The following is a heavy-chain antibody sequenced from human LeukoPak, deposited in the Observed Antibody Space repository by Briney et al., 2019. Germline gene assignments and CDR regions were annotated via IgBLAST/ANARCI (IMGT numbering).Heavy chain of an antibody. V-gene: IGHV3-21*01. CDR3: ARLPNLQTTIFGVVNDY. Sequence: GGSLRLSCAASGLTFRSYSMNWLRQSPGKGLEWVSSISSSSSYIYYADSVKGRFTISRDNAKNSLYLQMNSLRAEDTAVYYCARLPNLQTTIFGVVNDYWGQGTLVTVSS. J-gene: IGHJ4*01. D-gene: IGHD3-3*01. CDR1: GLTFRSYS. CDR2: ISSSSSYI.